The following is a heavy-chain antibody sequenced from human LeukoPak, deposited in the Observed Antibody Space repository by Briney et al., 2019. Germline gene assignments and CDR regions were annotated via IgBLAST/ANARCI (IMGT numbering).Heavy chain of an antibody. CDR3: ARRVSAYYDSSGYYLSYFDY. V-gene: IGHV4-59*08. CDR1: GGSISGQY. J-gene: IGHJ4*02. CDR2: IYYSGAT. D-gene: IGHD3-22*01. Sequence: SETLSLTCTVSGGSISGQYWSWIRQPPGRALEWIGNIYYSGATIYNPSLKSRVTISVDTSKNQFSLKLSSVTAADTAVYYCARRVSAYYDSSGYYLSYFDYWGQGTLVTVSS.